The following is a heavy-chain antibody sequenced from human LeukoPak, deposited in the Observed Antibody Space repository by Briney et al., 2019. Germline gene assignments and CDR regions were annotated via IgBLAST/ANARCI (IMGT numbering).Heavy chain of an antibody. CDR3: AKAVVRGVIGLDNWFDP. CDR1: GFTVSRNY. V-gene: IGHV3-30*02. D-gene: IGHD3-10*01. J-gene: IGHJ5*02. Sequence: GGSLRLSCAASGFTVSRNYMSWVRQAPGKGLEWVAFIRYDGSNKYYADSVKGRFTISRDNSKNTLYLQMNSLRAEDTAVYYCAKAVVRGVIGLDNWFDPWGQGTLVTVSS. CDR2: IRYDGSNK.